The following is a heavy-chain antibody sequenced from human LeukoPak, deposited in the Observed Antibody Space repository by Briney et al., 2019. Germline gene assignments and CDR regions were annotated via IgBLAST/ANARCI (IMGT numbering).Heavy chain of an antibody. V-gene: IGHV3-53*01. CDR1: GFTFSNYA. D-gene: IGHD7-27*01. CDR2: IYSGGDI. J-gene: IGHJ2*01. CDR3: ARAAGDRIGYFDL. Sequence: GGSLRLSCAASGFTFSNYAMSWVRQAPGKGLEWVSVIYSGGDIYYAYSVKGRFTISRDNSKNTLYLQMNSLRVEDTAVYYCARAAGDRIGYFDLWGRGTLVTVSS.